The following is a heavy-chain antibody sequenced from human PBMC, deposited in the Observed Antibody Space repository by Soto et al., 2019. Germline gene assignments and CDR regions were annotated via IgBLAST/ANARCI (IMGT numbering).Heavy chain of an antibody. CDR2: IYHSGST. CDR1: GGSISSSNW. V-gene: IGHV4-4*02. CDR3: ARDPDSMVATRWFDP. D-gene: IGHD5-12*01. J-gene: IGHJ5*02. Sequence: PSETLSLTCAVSGGSISSSNWWSWARQPPGKGLEWIGEIYHSGSTNYNLPLKSRVTISVDKSKNQFSLKLSSVTAADTAVYYCARDPDSMVATRWFDPWGQGTLVTVSS.